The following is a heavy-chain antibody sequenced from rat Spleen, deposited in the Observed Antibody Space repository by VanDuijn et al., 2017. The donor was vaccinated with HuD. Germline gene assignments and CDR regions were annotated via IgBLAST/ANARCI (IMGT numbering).Heavy chain of an antibody. CDR2: MWSGGTT. V-gene: IGHV2-4*01. Sequence: VQLVDHGGGLVQPGRSLKLSCAPSGFSFSMYGMAWVRQAPTKGLEWVGTMWSGGTTEYNSALKSRLRISRDTSKSQVFLKMNSLQTDDTVIYFCARSYGGYTSNWFPYWGQGTLVTVSS. CDR3: ARSYGGYTSNWFPY. D-gene: IGHD1-11*01. J-gene: IGHJ3*01. CDR1: GFSFSMYG.